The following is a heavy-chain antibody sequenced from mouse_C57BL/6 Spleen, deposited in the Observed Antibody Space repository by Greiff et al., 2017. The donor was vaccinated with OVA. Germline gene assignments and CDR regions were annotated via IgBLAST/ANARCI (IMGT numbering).Heavy chain of an antibody. CDR1: GYTFTSYW. J-gene: IGHJ2*01. V-gene: IGHV1-64*01. Sequence: QVQLQQPGAELVKPGASVKLSCKASGYTFTSYWMHWVKQRPGQGLEWIGMIHPNSGSTNYNEKFKSKATLTVDKSSSTAYMQLSSLTSEDSAGYYCARGWGLLPPYFDGRGQSTTLAVAS. CDR3: ARGWGLLPPYFDG. CDR2: IHPNSGST. D-gene: IGHD5-5*01.